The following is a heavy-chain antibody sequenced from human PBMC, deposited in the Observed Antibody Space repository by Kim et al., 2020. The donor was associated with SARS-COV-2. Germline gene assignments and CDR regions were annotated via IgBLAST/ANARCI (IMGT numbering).Heavy chain of an antibody. CDR1: GGSFSGYY. CDR3: AGGRRYSYGSIDY. CDR2: INHSGST. V-gene: IGHV4-34*01. D-gene: IGHD5-18*01. Sequence: SETLSLTCAVYGGSFSGYYWSWIRQPPGKGLEWIGEINHSGSTNYNPSLKSRVTISVDTSKNQFSLKLSSVTAADTAVYYCAGGRRYSYGSIDYWGQGTLVTVSS. J-gene: IGHJ4*02.